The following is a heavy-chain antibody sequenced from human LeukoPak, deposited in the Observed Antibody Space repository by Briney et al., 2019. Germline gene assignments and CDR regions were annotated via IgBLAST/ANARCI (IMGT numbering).Heavy chain of an antibody. CDR2: IYYSGST. CDR3: ARGARIQLWSKVGYFDY. CDR1: GGSMSPYH. D-gene: IGHD5-18*01. J-gene: IGHJ4*02. Sequence: SETLSLTCTVSGGSMSPYHWGWIRQPPGKGLEWTGYIYYSGSTNYNPSLKSRVTISVDTSKNQFSLKLSSVTAADTAVYYCARGARIQLWSKVGYFDYWGQGTLVTVSS. V-gene: IGHV4-59*12.